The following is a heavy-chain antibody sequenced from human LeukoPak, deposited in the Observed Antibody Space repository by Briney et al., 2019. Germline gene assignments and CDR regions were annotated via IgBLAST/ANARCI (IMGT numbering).Heavy chain of an antibody. CDR3: ARGPSSPLTH. J-gene: IGHJ4*02. V-gene: IGHV3-48*03. D-gene: IGHD6-6*01. CDR2: ISSSGRTI. Sequence: GGSLRLSCAASGFTFSFYEMNWVRQPPGRGLEWFSYISSSGRTIYYTDSVKGRFTISRDNAKNSLYLQMDSLRAEDTAVYYCARGPSSPLTHWGQGTLVTVSS. CDR1: GFTFSFYE.